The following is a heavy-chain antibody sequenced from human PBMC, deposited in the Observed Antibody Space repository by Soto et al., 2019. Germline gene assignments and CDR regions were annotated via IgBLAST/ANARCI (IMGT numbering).Heavy chain of an antibody. Sequence: QLQLQESGPGLVKPSQTLSLTCTVSVGSISSGGSYWSWVRQHPGKGLEWIGYIFYSGTTYFNPSLKSRVTMSLDTSKNQFSLKLSSVTAADTAVYYCATSSVTIFGMLVSYYFDYWGQGTLVTVPS. CDR1: VGSISSGGSY. CDR3: ATSSVTIFGMLVSYYFDY. J-gene: IGHJ4*02. D-gene: IGHD3-3*01. V-gene: IGHV4-31*03. CDR2: IFYSGTT.